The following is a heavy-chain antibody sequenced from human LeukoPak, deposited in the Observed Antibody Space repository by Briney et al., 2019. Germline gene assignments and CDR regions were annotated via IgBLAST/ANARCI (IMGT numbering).Heavy chain of an antibody. D-gene: IGHD6-19*01. V-gene: IGHV3-74*01. CDR1: GFTFSSYW. CDR2: INTDGSST. J-gene: IGHJ4*02. CDR3: ARGSGSGWPLDF. Sequence: PGGSLRLSCAAAGFTFSSYWMHWVRQAPGKGLVWVSRINTDGSSTIYADSVRGRFSVSRDSSKNTLSLQMNSLRADDTAVYYCARGSGSGWPLDFWGQGTLVTVSS.